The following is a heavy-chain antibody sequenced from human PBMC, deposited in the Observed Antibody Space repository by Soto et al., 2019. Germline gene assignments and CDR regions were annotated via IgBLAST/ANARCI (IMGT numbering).Heavy chain of an antibody. Sequence: QVQLQQWGAGLLKPSETLSLTCAVYGGSFSGYYWSWIRQPPGKGLEWIGEINHSGSTNYNPSLKSRVTISVDTSKNQFSLKLSSVTAADTAVYYCAREYCSGGSCYIYFDYWGQGTLVTVSS. CDR1: GGSFSGYY. CDR2: INHSGST. J-gene: IGHJ4*02. CDR3: AREYCSGGSCYIYFDY. V-gene: IGHV4-34*01. D-gene: IGHD2-15*01.